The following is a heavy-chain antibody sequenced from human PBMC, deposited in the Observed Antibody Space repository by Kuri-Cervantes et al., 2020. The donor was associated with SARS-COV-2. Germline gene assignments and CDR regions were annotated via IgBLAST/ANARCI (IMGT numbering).Heavy chain of an antibody. CDR3: AKVAYSYGYPTHYFDY. CDR2: IWYDGSNK. Sequence: GESLKMSCAASGFTFSSYGMHWVRQAPGKGLEWVAVIWYDGSNKYYADSVKGRFTISRDNSKNTLYLQMNSLRAEDTAVYYCAKVAYSYGYPTHYFDYWGQGTLVTVSS. J-gene: IGHJ4*02. V-gene: IGHV3-33*06. CDR1: GFTFSSYG. D-gene: IGHD5-18*01.